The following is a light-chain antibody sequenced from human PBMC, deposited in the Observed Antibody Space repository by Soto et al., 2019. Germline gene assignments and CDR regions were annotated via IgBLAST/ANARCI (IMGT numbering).Light chain of an antibody. CDR3: QAYDYSLTASV. V-gene: IGLV1-40*01. J-gene: IGLJ3*02. Sequence: QAVVTQPPSVSGAPGQRVTISCTGNSSNLGAGYDVHWYQQLPGAAPKLVIFGNRNRPSGIPERFSGSKSGTSATLAITGLQAEDEADYYCQAYDYSLTASVFGGGTKVTVL. CDR1: SSNLGAGYD. CDR2: GNR.